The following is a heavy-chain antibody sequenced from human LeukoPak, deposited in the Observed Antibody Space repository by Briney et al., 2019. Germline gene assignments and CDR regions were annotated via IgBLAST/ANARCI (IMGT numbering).Heavy chain of an antibody. CDR1: GFTFSSYA. CDR3: ATGGDRLRYFDWLSDY. Sequence: PGGSLRLSCAASGFTFSSYAMSWVRQAPGKGLEWVSAISGSGGSTYYADSVKGRFTISRDNSKNTLYLQMNSLRAEDTAVYYCATGGDRLRYFDWLSDYWGQGTLVTVSS. V-gene: IGHV3-23*01. D-gene: IGHD3-9*01. J-gene: IGHJ4*02. CDR2: ISGSGGST.